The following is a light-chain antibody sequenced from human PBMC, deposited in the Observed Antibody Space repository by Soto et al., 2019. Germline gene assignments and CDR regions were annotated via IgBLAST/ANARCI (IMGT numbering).Light chain of an antibody. CDR3: QQRSNWIT. CDR2: DAS. V-gene: IGKV3-11*01. CDR1: QSISRY. J-gene: IGKJ1*01. Sequence: EIVLTQSPATLSLSPGERATLSCRASQSISRYLAWYQQKPGQAPRLLIYDASNRATGIPVRFSGSGSGTDFTLTIGSLEPEDFAVYYCQQRSNWITFGQGTKVDIK.